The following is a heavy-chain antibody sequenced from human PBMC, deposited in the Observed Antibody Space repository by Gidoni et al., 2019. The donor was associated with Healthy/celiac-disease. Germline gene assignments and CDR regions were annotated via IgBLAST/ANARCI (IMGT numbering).Heavy chain of an antibody. CDR3: AKAREFLFDY. V-gene: IGHV3-30*18. CDR2: ILYDGSNK. Sequence: QVQLVASGGGVVQPGSSLRLSCAASGFTFSSYGMHWVRQAPGKGLEWGAVILYDGSNKYYADSVKGRFTISRDNSKNTLYLQMNSLRAEDTAVYYCAKAREFLFDYWGQGTLVTVSS. J-gene: IGHJ4*02. CDR1: GFTFSSYG. D-gene: IGHD3-10*01.